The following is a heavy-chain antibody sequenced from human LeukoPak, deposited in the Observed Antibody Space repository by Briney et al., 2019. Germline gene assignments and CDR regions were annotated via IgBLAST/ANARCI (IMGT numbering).Heavy chain of an antibody. J-gene: IGHJ5*02. CDR2: ISGSGGST. D-gene: IGHD3-10*01. CDR1: GFTFSSYG. Sequence: GGSLRLSCAASGFTFSSYGMSWVRQAPGKGLEWVSAISGSGGSTYYADSVKGRFTISRDNSKNTLYLLMNSLRAEDTAVYYCARDSGTTGEVKFDPWGQGTLVTVSS. V-gene: IGHV3-23*01. CDR3: ARDSGTTGEVKFDP.